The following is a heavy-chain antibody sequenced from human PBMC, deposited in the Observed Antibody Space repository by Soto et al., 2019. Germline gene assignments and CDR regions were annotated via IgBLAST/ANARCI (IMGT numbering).Heavy chain of an antibody. CDR2: MNPNSGNT. CDR3: ARSQPLYIDILTGYYTGPYYYYGMDV. Sequence: DSVKVSCKASVYTFTSYGISCVRQAPGQGLEWMGWMNPNSGNTGYAQKFQGRVTMTRNTSISTAYMELSSLRSEDTAVYYCARSQPLYIDILTGYYTGPYYYYGMDVWGQGTTVTVSS. V-gene: IGHV1-8*02. CDR1: VYTFTSYG. J-gene: IGHJ6*02. D-gene: IGHD3-9*01.